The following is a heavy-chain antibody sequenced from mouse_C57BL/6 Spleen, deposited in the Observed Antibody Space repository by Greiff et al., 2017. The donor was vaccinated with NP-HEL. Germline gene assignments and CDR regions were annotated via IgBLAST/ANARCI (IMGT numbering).Heavy chain of an antibody. CDR3: ARRGYDRGDYAMDY. CDR2: IDPSDSYT. Sequence: QVQLQQPGAELVMPGASVKLSCKASGYTFTSYWMHWVKQRPGQGLEWIGEIDPSDSYTNYNQKFKGKSTLTVDKSSSTAYMQLSSLTSEDSAVYYCARRGYDRGDYAMDYWGQGTSVTVSS. CDR1: GYTFTSYW. J-gene: IGHJ4*01. V-gene: IGHV1-69*01. D-gene: IGHD2-2*01.